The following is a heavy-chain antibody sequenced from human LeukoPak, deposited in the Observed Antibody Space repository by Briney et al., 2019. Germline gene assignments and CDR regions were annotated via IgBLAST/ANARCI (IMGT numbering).Heavy chain of an antibody. J-gene: IGHJ6*03. CDR1: GFTFSGSA. CDR2: IRSKANTYAT. V-gene: IGHV3-73*01. D-gene: IGHD4/OR15-4a*01. Sequence: GGSLRLSCAASGFTFSGSAMHWVRQASGKGLEWVGRIRSKANTYATAYAASVKGRFTISRDDSKNTAYVQMNRLKTDDTAVYYCTSRLTSHYYYMDVWGKGTTVTVSS. CDR3: TSRLTSHYYYMDV.